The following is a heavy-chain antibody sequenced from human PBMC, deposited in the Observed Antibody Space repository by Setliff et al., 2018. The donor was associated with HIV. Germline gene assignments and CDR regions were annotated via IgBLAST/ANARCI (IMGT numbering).Heavy chain of an antibody. D-gene: IGHD2-2*02. CDR3: TTVHYCSSSRCYIIDY. J-gene: IGHJ4*02. Sequence: GGSLRLSCAASGFTFSNAWMNWVRQAPGKGLEWVGRIKSKTDGWTTDYAAPVKGRFTISRDDSKNTLYLQMNSLKTEDTAVYYCTTVHYCSSSRCYIIDYWGQGTLVTV. V-gene: IGHV3-15*01. CDR2: IKSKTDGWTT. CDR1: GFTFSNAW.